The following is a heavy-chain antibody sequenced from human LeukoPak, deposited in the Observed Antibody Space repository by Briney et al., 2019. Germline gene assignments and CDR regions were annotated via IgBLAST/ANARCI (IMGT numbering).Heavy chain of an antibody. CDR3: ARRFSGSLNDAFDI. CDR2: INTNTGNP. J-gene: IGHJ3*02. CDR1: GYSFTTYA. D-gene: IGHD1-26*01. V-gene: IGHV7-4-1*02. Sequence: ASVKVSCKASGYSFTTYAMNWVRQAPGQGLEWMGWINTNTGNPTYAQGFTGRIVFSLDTSVSTAYLQISSLKAEDTAVYYCARRFSGSLNDAFDIWGQGTMVTVSS.